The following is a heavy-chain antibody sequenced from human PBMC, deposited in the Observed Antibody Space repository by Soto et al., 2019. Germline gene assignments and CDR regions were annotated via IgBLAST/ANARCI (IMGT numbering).Heavy chain of an antibody. CDR2: ISSSSSYI. D-gene: IGHD6-13*01. CDR3: ARDGQQQLVDYYYYGMDV. J-gene: IGHJ6*02. CDR1: GFTFSSYS. V-gene: IGHV3-21*01. Sequence: GGSLRLSCAASGFTFSSYSMNWVRQAPGKGLEWVSSISSSSSYIYYADSVKGRFTISRDNAKNSLYLQMNSLRAEDTAVYYCARDGQQQLVDYYYYGMDVWGQGTTVTSP.